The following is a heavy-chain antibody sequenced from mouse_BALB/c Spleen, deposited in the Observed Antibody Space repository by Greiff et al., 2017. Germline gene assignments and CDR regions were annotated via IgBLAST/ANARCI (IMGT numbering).Heavy chain of an antibody. Sequence: EVMLVESGGGLVQPGGSMKLSCVASGFTFSNYWMNWVRQSPEKGLEWVAEIRLKSNNYATHYAESVKGRFTISRDDSKSSVYLQMNNLRAEDTGIYYCTRSIRLYAMDYWGQGTSVTVSS. CDR2: IRLKSNNYAT. D-gene: IGHD2-3*01. J-gene: IGHJ4*01. V-gene: IGHV6-6*02. CDR3: TRSIRLYAMDY. CDR1: GFTFSNYW.